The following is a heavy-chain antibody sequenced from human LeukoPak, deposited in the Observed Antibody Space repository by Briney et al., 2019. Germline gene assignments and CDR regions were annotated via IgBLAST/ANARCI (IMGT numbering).Heavy chain of an antibody. J-gene: IGHJ4*02. CDR2: IKQDGSEK. V-gene: IGHV3-7*01. D-gene: IGHD3-3*01. CDR1: GFTFSSYW. Sequence: GGSLRLSCAASGFTFSSYWMSWVRQAPGKGLEWVANIKQDGSEKYYVDSVKGRFTISRDNAKNSLYLQMNSLRAEDTAVYYCARVAPLGYDFWSGYYGKGGLFDYWGQGTLVTVSS. CDR3: ARVAPLGYDFWSGYYGKGGLFDY.